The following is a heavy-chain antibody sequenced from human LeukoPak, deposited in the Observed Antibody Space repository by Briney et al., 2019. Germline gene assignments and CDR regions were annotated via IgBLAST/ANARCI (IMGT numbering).Heavy chain of an antibody. Sequence: TSETLSLTCTVSGGSISSSSYYWGWIRQPPGKGLEWIGSIYYSGSTYYNPSLKSRVTISVDTSKNQFSLKLSSVTAADTAVYYCVRDLSSQRFGELKTPPTWGQGTLVIVSS. D-gene: IGHD3-10*01. CDR2: IYYSGST. J-gene: IGHJ5*02. CDR3: VRDLSSQRFGELKTPPT. V-gene: IGHV4-39*07. CDR1: GGSISSSSYY.